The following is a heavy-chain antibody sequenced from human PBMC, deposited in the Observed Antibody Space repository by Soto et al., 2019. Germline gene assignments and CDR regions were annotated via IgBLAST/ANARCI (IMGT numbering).Heavy chain of an antibody. V-gene: IGHV3-30-3*01. CDR2: ISYDGSNK. Sequence: GGSLRLSCAASGFTFSSYAMHWVHQAPGKGLEWVAVISYDGSNKYYADSVKGRFTISRDNSKNTLYLQMNSLRAEDTAVYYCARGSIVGATIYYWGQGT. CDR1: GFTFSSYA. CDR3: ARGSIVGATIYY. D-gene: IGHD1-26*01. J-gene: IGHJ4*02.